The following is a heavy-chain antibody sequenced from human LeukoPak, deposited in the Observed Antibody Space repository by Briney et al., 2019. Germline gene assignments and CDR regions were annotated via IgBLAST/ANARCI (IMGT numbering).Heavy chain of an antibody. CDR1: GGSMSSGSISTYY. CDR3: ARGAPSDY. CDR2: IYTSGTT. J-gene: IGHJ4*02. V-gene: IGHV4-4*07. Sequence: SETLSLTCTVSGGSMSSGSISTYYWSWVRQPAGKGLEWIGRIYTSGTTNYNPSLESRVTMSVDTSKNQFSLKLNSVTAADMAVYYCARGAPSDYWGQGTLVTVSS.